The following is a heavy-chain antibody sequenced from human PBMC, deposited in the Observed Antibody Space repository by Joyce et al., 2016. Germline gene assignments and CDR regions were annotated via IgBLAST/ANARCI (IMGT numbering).Heavy chain of an antibody. CDR3: ARVRDYYGSGSQPLDY. D-gene: IGHD3-10*01. CDR2: IKQDGSEK. Sequence: EVQLVESGGGLVQPGGSLRLSCAASKFTFSNYWMSWVRQAPGKGREGVANIKQDGSEKYYVDSVKGRFTISRDNAKNSLYLQMNSLRAEDTAVYYCARVRDYYGSGSQPLDYWGQGTLVTVSS. V-gene: IGHV3-7*01. J-gene: IGHJ4*02. CDR1: KFTFSNYW.